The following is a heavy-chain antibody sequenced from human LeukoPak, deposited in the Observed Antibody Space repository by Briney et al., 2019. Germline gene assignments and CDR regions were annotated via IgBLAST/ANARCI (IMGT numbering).Heavy chain of an antibody. CDR3: ARRGGRNGWGDFDY. Sequence: PGGSLRLSCAASGFSFNNYAMNWVRQAPGKGLEWVSTISVSGDSTFYADSVQGRFTISRDTSRNSLSLHMNSLRAEDTAVCFCARRGGRNGWGDFDYWGQGTLVTVSS. CDR2: ISVSGDST. CDR1: GFSFNNYA. J-gene: IGHJ4*02. V-gene: IGHV3-23*01. D-gene: IGHD3-10*01.